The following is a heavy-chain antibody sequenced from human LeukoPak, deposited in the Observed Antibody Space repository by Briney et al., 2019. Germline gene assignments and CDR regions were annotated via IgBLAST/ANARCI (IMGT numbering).Heavy chain of an antibody. CDR3: ARDRPVRGVISS. Sequence: PSETLSLTCAVSGYSISSGYYWGWIRQPPGKGLEWIGSIYHSGSTYYNPSLKSRVTISVDTSKNQFSLKLSSVTAADTAVYYCARDRPVRGVISSWGQGTLVTGSS. J-gene: IGHJ5*02. CDR1: GYSISSGYY. D-gene: IGHD3-10*01. V-gene: IGHV4-38-2*02. CDR2: IYHSGST.